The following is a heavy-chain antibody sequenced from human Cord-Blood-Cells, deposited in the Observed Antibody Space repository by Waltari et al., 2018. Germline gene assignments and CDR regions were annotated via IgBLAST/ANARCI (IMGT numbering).Heavy chain of an antibody. J-gene: IGHJ4*02. CDR1: GYTFTSYA. Sequence: QVQLVQSGAEVKKPGASVKVSCKASGYTFTSYAMYWVLQAPGQRLEWMGWINAGNGNTKYSQKFQGRVTITRDTSASTAYMELSSLRSEDTAVYYCARVCGGDCYEFFDYWGQGTLVTVSS. CDR2: INAGNGNT. V-gene: IGHV1-3*01. CDR3: ARVCGGDCYEFFDY. D-gene: IGHD2-21*01.